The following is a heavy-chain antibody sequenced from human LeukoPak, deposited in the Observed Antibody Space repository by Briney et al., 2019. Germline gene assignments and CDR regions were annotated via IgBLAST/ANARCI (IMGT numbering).Heavy chain of an antibody. CDR1: GGSISSSSYY. Sequence: SETLSLTCTVSGGSISSSSYYWGWIRQPPGKGLEWIGSIYYSGSTYYNPSLKSRVTISVDTPKNQFSLKLSSVTAADTAVYYCARSPGLWFGELLAPLDIWGQGTMVTVSS. J-gene: IGHJ3*02. CDR3: ARSPGLWFGELLAPLDI. D-gene: IGHD3-10*01. V-gene: IGHV4-39*01. CDR2: IYYSGST.